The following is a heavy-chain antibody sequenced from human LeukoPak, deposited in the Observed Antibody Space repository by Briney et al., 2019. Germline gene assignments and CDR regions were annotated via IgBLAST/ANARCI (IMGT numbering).Heavy chain of an antibody. V-gene: IGHV4-59*01. CDR1: GGSINSYY. CDR2: IYYSGST. D-gene: IGHD2-8*01. Sequence: SETLSLTCTVSGGSINSYYWSWIRQPPGKGLEWIGYIYYSGSTNYNPSLKSRVTMSRDTSKNQFSLKLRSVTAADTAVYYCTSGGMVSGDYWGHGILVTVSS. CDR3: TSGGMVSGDY. J-gene: IGHJ4*01.